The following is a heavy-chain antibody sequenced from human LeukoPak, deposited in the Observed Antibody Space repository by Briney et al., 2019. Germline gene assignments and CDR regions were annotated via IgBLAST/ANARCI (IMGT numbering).Heavy chain of an antibody. J-gene: IGHJ4*02. Sequence: GGSLRLSCAASGFTVSSNYMSWVRQAPEKGLEWVSVIYSGGSTYYADSVKGRFTISRDNSKNTLYLQMNSLRAEDTAVYYCARVGVVTAIATDFDYWGQGTLVTVSS. V-gene: IGHV3-66*01. CDR2: IYSGGST. CDR1: GFTVSSNY. D-gene: IGHD2-21*02. CDR3: ARVGVVTAIATDFDY.